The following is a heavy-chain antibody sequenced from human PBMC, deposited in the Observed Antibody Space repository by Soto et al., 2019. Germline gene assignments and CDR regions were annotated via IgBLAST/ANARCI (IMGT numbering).Heavy chain of an antibody. D-gene: IGHD2-21*02. CDR2: IYWDDDK. V-gene: IGHV2-5*02. J-gene: IGHJ6*02. CDR1: GFSLSTTGVG. Sequence: QITLKESGPTLVKPTQTLTLTCTFSGFSLSTTGVGVGWIRQPPGKALECLALIYWDDDKRYNPSLNSRLTITNEPCKRRVVLTMTLLDLVDTAIYYCVQSWCGGDSLQSYSSLSYYGLDVWSQGTTVTVSS. CDR3: VQSWCGGDSLQSYSSLSYYGLDV.